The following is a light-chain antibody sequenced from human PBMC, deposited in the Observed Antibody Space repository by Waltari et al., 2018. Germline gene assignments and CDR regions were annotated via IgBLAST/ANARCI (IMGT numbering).Light chain of an antibody. V-gene: IGKV1-9*01. CDR2: AAS. CDR1: QDINSY. J-gene: IGKJ3*01. CDR3: QQLNSYPFT. Sequence: DIRLTQSPSFLSASVGDRVTITCRASQDINSYLAWYQQKPGKAPKLLIYAASTLQTGVPSRFSGSESGTEFTLTISSLQPEDFATYYCQQLNSYPFTFGPGTKVAIK.